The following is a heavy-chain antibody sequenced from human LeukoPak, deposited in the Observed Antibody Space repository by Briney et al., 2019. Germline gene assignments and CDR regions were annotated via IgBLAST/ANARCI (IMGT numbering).Heavy chain of an antibody. CDR2: INPNSGGT. Sequence: GASVKVSCKASGYTFTGYYMHWVRQAPGQGLEWMGWINPNSGGTNYAQKFQGWVTMTRDTSISTAYMELSRLRSDDTAVYYCAHAHYDSSGWLFDYWGQGTLVTVSS. CDR1: GYTFTGYY. D-gene: IGHD3-22*01. V-gene: IGHV1-2*04. CDR3: AHAHYDSSGWLFDY. J-gene: IGHJ4*02.